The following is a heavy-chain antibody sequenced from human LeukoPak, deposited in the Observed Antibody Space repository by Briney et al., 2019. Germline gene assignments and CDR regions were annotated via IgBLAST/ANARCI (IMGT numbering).Heavy chain of an antibody. Sequence: GGSLRLSCAASGFTFSSYSMNWVRQAPGKVLEWVSYISTSSSTIYYADSVKGRFTISRDNAKNSLFLQMNRLRDEDAAVYYCARDGNYVWGSPYVDYWGQGTLVTV. CDR3: ARDGNYVWGSPYVDY. J-gene: IGHJ4*02. CDR2: ISTSSSTI. D-gene: IGHD3-16*01. V-gene: IGHV3-48*02. CDR1: GFTFSSYS.